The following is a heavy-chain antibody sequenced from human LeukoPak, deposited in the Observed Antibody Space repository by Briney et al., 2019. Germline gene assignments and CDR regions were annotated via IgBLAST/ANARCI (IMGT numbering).Heavy chain of an antibody. Sequence: GGSLRLSCAGSGFTFGHYYIDWVRQAPGKGLEWVARIRNKANSYSIEYAASVKGRFTISRDDSKNSVYLQMNSLKSEDTADYYCVRVMLGSSKFFDLWGRGTLVTVSS. CDR2: IRNKANSYSI. D-gene: IGHD1-26*01. CDR1: GFTFGHYY. J-gene: IGHJ2*01. CDR3: VRVMLGSSKFFDL. V-gene: IGHV3-72*01.